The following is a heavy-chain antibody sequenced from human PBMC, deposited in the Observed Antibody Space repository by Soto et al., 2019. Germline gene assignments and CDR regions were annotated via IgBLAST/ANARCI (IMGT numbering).Heavy chain of an antibody. V-gene: IGHV3-23*01. J-gene: IGHJ4*02. CDR1: GFSFSSYA. CDR2: ISGSGSST. Sequence: EVQLLESGGGLVQPGGSLRLSCAASGFSFSSYAMTWVRQAPGGGREWVSRISGSGSSTDYADSVEGRFTITRDNSKNTLSLQMNSLRAEDTAVYYCGKVKGPFDYWGQGTLVTVSS. CDR3: GKVKGPFDY.